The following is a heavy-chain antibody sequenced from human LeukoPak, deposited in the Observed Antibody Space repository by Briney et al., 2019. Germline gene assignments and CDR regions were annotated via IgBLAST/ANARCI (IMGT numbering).Heavy chain of an antibody. Sequence: ASVKVSCKVSVYTLTELSMHWVRQSPGKGLEWMGGFDPEDGETIYAQKFQGRVTMTEDTSTDTAYMELSSLRSEDTAVYYCATDFQLPFGYSGQGTLVTVSS. V-gene: IGHV1-24*01. CDR3: ATDFQLPFGY. J-gene: IGHJ4*02. CDR2: FDPEDGET. CDR1: VYTLTELS. D-gene: IGHD2-2*01.